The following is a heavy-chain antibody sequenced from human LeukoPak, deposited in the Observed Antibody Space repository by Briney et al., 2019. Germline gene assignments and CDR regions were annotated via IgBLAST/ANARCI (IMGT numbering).Heavy chain of an antibody. CDR3: ARSRRGYSYGLGLYYMDV. CDR2: IIPIFGTA. CDR1: GGAFSSYA. Sequence: SVTVSCKASGGAFSSYAISWVRQAPGQGLEWMGGIIPIFGTANYAQKFQGRVTLTTDEFKNPAYMELSSLRSEDTAVYYCARSRRGYSYGLGLYYMDVWGKGTTVTVSS. V-gene: IGHV1-69*05. D-gene: IGHD5-18*01. J-gene: IGHJ6*03.